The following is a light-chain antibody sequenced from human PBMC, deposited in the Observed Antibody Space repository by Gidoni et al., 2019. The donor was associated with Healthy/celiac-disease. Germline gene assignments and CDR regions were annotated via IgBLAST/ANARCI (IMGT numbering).Light chain of an antibody. CDR3: QSYDSSLSGSV. CDR2: GNS. V-gene: IGLV1-40*01. CDR1: SSNIGAGSD. Sequence: QSVLTQPPSVSGAPGQRVTISCTGSSSNIGAGSDVHWYQQLPGTAPHLLIYGNSNRPSGVPDRFSGSKSGTSASLAITGLQAEDEADYYCQSYDSSLSGSVFGGGTKLTVL. J-gene: IGLJ2*01.